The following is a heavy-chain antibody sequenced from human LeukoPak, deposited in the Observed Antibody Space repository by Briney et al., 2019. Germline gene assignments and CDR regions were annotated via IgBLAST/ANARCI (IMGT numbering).Heavy chain of an antibody. CDR1: GGSISSYY. CDR3: ARLSYSYGPDY. D-gene: IGHD5-18*01. CDR2: IYYSGST. J-gene: IGHJ4*02. Sequence: PSETLSLTCTVSGGSISSYYWSWIRQPPGKGLGWIGYIYYSGSTNYNPSLKSRVTISVDTSKNQFSLKLSSVTAADTAVYYCARLSYSYGPDYWGQGTLVTVSS. V-gene: IGHV4-59*01.